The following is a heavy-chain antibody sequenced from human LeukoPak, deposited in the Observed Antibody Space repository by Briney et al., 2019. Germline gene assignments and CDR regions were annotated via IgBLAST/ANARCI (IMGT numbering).Heavy chain of an antibody. J-gene: IGHJ6*04. CDR2: INHSGST. V-gene: IGHV4-34*01. D-gene: IGHD3-10*01. CDR3: ARGYRVRGEGMDV. Sequence: SETLSLTCAVYGGSFSGYYWSWIRQPPGKGLEWIGEINHSGSTNYNPSLKSRVTISVDTSKNQFSLKLSSVTAADTAVYYCARGYRVRGEGMDVWGKGTTVTVSP. CDR1: GGSFSGYY.